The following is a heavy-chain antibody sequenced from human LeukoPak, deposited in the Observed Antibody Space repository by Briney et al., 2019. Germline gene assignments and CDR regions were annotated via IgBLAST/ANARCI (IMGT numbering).Heavy chain of an antibody. CDR1: GGSFSGYY. D-gene: IGHD5-18*01. CDR3: ARSRGYGYGSGRHYYYYMDV. Sequence: SETLSLTCAVYGGSFSGYYWSWIRQPPGKGLEWIGEINHSGSTNYNPSLKSRVTISVDTSKNQFSLKLSSVTAADTAVYYCARSRGYGYGSGRHYYYYMDVWGKGTTVTVSS. CDR2: INHSGST. J-gene: IGHJ6*03. V-gene: IGHV4-34*01.